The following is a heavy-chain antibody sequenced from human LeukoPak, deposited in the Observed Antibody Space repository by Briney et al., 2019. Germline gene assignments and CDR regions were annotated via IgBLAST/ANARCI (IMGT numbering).Heavy chain of an antibody. V-gene: IGHV4-39*01. CDR2: LSHAGNT. J-gene: IGHJ4*02. CDR3: ARHNAPRRVGFDF. D-gene: IGHD2-2*01. CDR1: GDSVRNDFYY. Sequence: PETLSLTCSVSGDSVRNDFYYWGWIRQPPGKGLEWVACLSHAGNTWYNPSLESRLSISVDTSKNQFSLKFSSVTAADTALYWCARHNAPRRVGFDFWGQGILVTVSS.